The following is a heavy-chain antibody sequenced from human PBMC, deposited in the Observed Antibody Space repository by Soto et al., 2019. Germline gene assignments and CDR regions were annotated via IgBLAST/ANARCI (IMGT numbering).Heavy chain of an antibody. CDR2: ISAYNGNT. J-gene: IGHJ6*02. D-gene: IGHD2-15*01. V-gene: IGHV1-18*01. CDR1: GYTFTSYG. CDR3: ARVPPSLPLLAYYGMDV. Sequence: ASVKVSCKASGYTFTSYGISWVRQAPGQGLEWMGWISAYNGNTNYAQKLQGRVTMTTDTSTSTAYMELRSLRSDDTAVYYCARVPPSLPLLAYYGMDVWGQGTTVTVSS.